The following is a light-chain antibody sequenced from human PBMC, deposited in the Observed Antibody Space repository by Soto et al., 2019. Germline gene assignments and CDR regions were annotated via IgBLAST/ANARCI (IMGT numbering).Light chain of an antibody. CDR2: TDN. CDR3: AAWDDGLRAVV. V-gene: IGLV1-44*01. J-gene: IGLJ2*01. CDR1: TSNVGSNT. Sequence: QSVPTQPPSMSGTPGQRVTISCSGTTSNVGSNTVNWYQQLPGAAPKLLIYTDNQRPSRVPDRFSGSKSGTSASLAISGLLSEDEADYYCAAWDDGLRAVVFGGGTKLTVL.